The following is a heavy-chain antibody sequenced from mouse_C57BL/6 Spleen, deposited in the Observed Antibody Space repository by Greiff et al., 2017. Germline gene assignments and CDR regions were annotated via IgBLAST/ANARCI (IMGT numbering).Heavy chain of an antibody. CDR2: IYPGDGDT. D-gene: IGHD1-1*01. CDR3: AKQDRVYYYGSSYEDY. J-gene: IGHJ4*01. Sequence: QVQLQQSGAELVKPGASVKISCKASGYAFSSYWMNWVKQRPGKGLEWIGQIYPGDGDTNYNGKFKGKATLTADKSSSTAYMQLSSLTSEDSAVYFCAKQDRVYYYGSSYEDYWGQGTSVTVSS. V-gene: IGHV1-80*01. CDR1: GYAFSSYW.